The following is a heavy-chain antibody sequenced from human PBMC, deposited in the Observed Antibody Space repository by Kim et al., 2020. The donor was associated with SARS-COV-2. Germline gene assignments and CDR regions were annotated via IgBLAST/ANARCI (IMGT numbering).Heavy chain of an antibody. D-gene: IGHD7-27*01. CDR3: ARSWELGPLYYFDF. J-gene: IGHJ4*02. V-gene: IGHV4-39*07. Sequence: SETLSLTCTVSDGSINSSTYYWGWIRQPPGKGLEWSGSVYYSGRTFYNPSLKSRVTISVDTSKNQFSLKLSSVTAADTAVYYCARSWELGPLYYFDFWGQGTLVTVSS. CDR2: VYYSGRT. CDR1: DGSINSSTYY.